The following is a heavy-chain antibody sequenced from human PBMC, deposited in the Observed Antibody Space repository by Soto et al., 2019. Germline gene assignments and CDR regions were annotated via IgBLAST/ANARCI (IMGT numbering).Heavy chain of an antibody. CDR1: GGSISSYY. J-gene: IGHJ4*02. Sequence: SETLSLTCTVSGGSISSYYWSWIRQPPGKGLEWVGYVSYSGTNYNPSLKSRVTISVDTSKNQFSLRLRSVTAADAAVYYCARGTNWDRGVFDYWGQGTLGTVSS. V-gene: IGHV4-59*01. D-gene: IGHD7-27*01. CDR2: VSYSGT. CDR3: ARGTNWDRGVFDY.